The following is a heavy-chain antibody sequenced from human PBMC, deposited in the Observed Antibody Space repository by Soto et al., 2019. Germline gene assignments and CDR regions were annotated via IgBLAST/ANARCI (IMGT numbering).Heavy chain of an antibody. Sequence: SETLSLTCSVSGVSISSGDDYWNWFRQPPGKGLEWIGYIDYRGTTSYNSSLKSRLSMSVDTADKNFTLRLSSVTAADTAVYYCARAPLFGIGESIHFYGMDVWGLGTMVTVSS. J-gene: IGHJ6*02. V-gene: IGHV4-30-4*01. CDR3: ARAPLFGIGESIHFYGMDV. CDR2: IDYRGTT. CDR1: GVSISSGDDY. D-gene: IGHD3-10*01.